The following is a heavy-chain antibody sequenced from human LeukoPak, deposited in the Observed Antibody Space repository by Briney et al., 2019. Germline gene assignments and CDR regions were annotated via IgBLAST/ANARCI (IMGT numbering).Heavy chain of an antibody. CDR1: GFTFSSNW. Sequence: PGGSLRLSCAASGFTFSSNWMSWVRPAPGKGLEWVANIKQDGSEKCYVDSVKGRFTISRDNAKNSLYLQMNSLRAEDTAVYYCARGPTKSARRGGYYMDVWGKGTTVTVSS. J-gene: IGHJ6*03. V-gene: IGHV3-7*01. CDR2: IKQDGSEK. D-gene: IGHD1-26*01. CDR3: ARGPTKSARRGGYYMDV.